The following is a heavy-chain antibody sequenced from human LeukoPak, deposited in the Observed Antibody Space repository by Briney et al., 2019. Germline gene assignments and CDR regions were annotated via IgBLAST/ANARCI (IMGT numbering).Heavy chain of an antibody. CDR1: GFTVSSNY. V-gene: IGHV3-7*01. CDR2: IKQDGSEK. D-gene: IGHD2-2*01. Sequence: PGGSLRLSCAASGFTVSSNYMSWVRQAPGKGLEWVANIKQDGSEKYYVDSVKGRFTISRDNAKNSLYLQMNSLRAEDTAVYYCVVPTAIDYWGQGTLVTVSS. CDR3: VVPTAIDY. J-gene: IGHJ4*02.